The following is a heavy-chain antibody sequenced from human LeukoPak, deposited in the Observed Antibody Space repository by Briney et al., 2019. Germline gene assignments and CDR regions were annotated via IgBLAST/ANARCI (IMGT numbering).Heavy chain of an antibody. CDR2: INPNSGGT. Sequence: ASVKVSCKASGYTFTGYYMHWVRQAPGQGLEWMGWINPNSGGTNYAQKFQGRVTMTRDTSISTAYMELSRLRSDDTAVYYCAGDGNGNDYVWGSYRSAFDYWGQGTLVTVSS. D-gene: IGHD3-16*02. V-gene: IGHV1-2*02. J-gene: IGHJ4*02. CDR1: GYTFTGYY. CDR3: AGDGNGNDYVWGSYRSAFDY.